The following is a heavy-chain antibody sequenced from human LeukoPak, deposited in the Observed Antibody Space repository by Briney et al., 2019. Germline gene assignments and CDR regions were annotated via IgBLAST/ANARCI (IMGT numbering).Heavy chain of an antibody. V-gene: IGHV3-21*01. Sequence: GGSLRLSCAASGFTFSRYRMNWVRHALGKGLEWVSSVSSSSSHIYYADPVKGRFIISRDNAKNSLYLQMNSLRAEDTAVYYCARTLFGDYWGQGTLVTVSS. J-gene: IGHJ4*02. CDR1: GFTFSRYR. CDR2: VSSSSSHI. CDR3: ARTLFGDY. D-gene: IGHD3-10*01.